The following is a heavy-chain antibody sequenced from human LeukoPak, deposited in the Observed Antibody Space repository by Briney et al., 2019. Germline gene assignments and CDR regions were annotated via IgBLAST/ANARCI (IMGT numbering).Heavy chain of an antibody. CDR3: ARTPNYKGYFDY. D-gene: IGHD3-10*01. CDR1: GFTFSSYA. CDR2: ISSNGGST. V-gene: IGHV3-64*01. J-gene: IGHJ4*02. Sequence: PGGSLRLSCAASGFTFSSYAMHWVRQAPGKGLEYVSAISSNGGSTYYANSVKGRFTIPRDNSKNTLYLQMNSLRAEDTAVYYCARTPNYKGYFDYWGQGTLVTVSS.